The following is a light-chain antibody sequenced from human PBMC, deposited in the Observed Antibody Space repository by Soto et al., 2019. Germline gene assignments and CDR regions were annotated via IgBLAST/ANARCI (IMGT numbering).Light chain of an antibody. CDR3: QQYSKWPT. CDR1: QSVSSY. CDR2: DAS. Sequence: EIVLTQSPATLSLSPGERATLSCRASQSVSSYLAWYQQKPGQAPRLLIYDASNRATGIPDRFSGSGSGTDFTLTISRLQSEDFAVYYCQQYSKWPTFGRGTKVDIK. V-gene: IGKV3-11*01. J-gene: IGKJ1*01.